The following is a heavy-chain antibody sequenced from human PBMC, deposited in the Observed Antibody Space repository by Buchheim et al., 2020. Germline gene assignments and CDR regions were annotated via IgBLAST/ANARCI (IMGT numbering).Heavy chain of an antibody. D-gene: IGHD3-10*01. CDR3: ARHPNYGSGSCFDY. V-gene: IGHV4-31*03. CDR2: TYYSGRS. Sequence: QVQLQESGPGLVKPSQTLSLTCTVSGGSISSGDYYWSWIRQHPGKGLEWIGYTYYSGRSYYNPSLQSRVTISVHTSENQFSLWLNSVTAADTAVYYCARHPNYGSGSCFDYWGQGTL. CDR1: GGSISSGDYY. J-gene: IGHJ4*02.